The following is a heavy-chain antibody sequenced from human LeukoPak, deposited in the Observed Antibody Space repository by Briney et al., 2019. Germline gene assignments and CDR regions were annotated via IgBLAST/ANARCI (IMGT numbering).Heavy chain of an antibody. CDR1: GGSFSGYY. CDR3: ARSWVGGFDP. Sequence: SETLSLTCAVYGGSFSGYYWSWIRQPPGKGLEWIGEINHSGSTNYNPSLKSRVTISVDTSKNQFSLKLSSVTAADTAVYYCARSWVGGFDPWGQGTLVTVSS. J-gene: IGHJ5*02. V-gene: IGHV4-34*01. CDR2: INHSGST. D-gene: IGHD6-13*01.